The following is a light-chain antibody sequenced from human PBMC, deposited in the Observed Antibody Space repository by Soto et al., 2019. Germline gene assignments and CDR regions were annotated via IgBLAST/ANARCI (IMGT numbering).Light chain of an antibody. CDR2: AAS. Sequence: EIVLTQSPGTLSLSPGERATLSCRASQSVTSNYLAWYQQKPGRAPRLLIYAASSRATAIPDRFSGSGSGIDFTLTISRLEPEDFAVYYCQQYGSSPKTFGQGTKLEIK. CDR3: QQYGSSPKT. CDR1: QSVTSNY. V-gene: IGKV3-20*01. J-gene: IGKJ1*01.